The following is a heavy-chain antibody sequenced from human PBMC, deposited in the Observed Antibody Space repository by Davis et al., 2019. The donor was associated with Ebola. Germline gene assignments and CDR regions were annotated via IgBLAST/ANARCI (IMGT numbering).Heavy chain of an antibody. J-gene: IGHJ5*02. V-gene: IGHV4-39*01. CDR1: GGSISSSSYY. CDR3: ARHPAEYTSGWYIWFDP. Sequence: MPGGSLRLSCTVSGGSISSSSYYWGWIRQPPGKGLEWIGSIYYSGTTYYNPSLKSRVTISVDTSKNQFSLKLSSVTAADTAAYYCARHPAEYTSGWYIWFDPWGQGTLVTVSS. CDR2: IYYSGTT. D-gene: IGHD6-19*01.